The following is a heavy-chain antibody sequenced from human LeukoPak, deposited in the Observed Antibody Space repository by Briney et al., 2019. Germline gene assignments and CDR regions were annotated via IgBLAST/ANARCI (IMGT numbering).Heavy chain of an antibody. CDR2: IYYSGST. J-gene: IGHJ3*02. D-gene: IGHD1-26*01. CDR1: GGSVSSYY. Sequence: PSETLSLTCTVSGGSVSSYYWRWIRPPPGKGLEWIGYIYYSGSTNYNPSLKSRVTISVDTSKNQFSLKLNSITTADTAVYYCARVRLSGTYLDAFDIWGQGTMVTVSS. CDR3: ARVRLSGTYLDAFDI. V-gene: IGHV4-59*02.